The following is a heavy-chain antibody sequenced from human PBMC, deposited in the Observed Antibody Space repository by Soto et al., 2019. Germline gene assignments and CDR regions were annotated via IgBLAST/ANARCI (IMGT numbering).Heavy chain of an antibody. D-gene: IGHD6-19*01. CDR3: ARDSPRAPSSGCFDY. CDR1: GFTVSDNY. V-gene: IGHV3-66*01. Sequence: AGGSLRLSCAASGFTVSDNYMTWVRQAPGKGLEWVSVIYSGGSTFYADSVKGRLTVSRDNSKNTLYLQMNSLRAEDTAVYYCARDSPRAPSSGCFDYWGQGALVTVSS. CDR2: IYSGGST. J-gene: IGHJ4*02.